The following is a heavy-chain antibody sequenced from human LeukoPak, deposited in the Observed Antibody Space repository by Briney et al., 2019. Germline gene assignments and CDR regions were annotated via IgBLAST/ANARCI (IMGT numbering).Heavy chain of an antibody. D-gene: IGHD1-26*01. CDR1: GFTFSSYD. V-gene: IGHV3-33*01. J-gene: IGHJ4*02. Sequence: GGSLRLSCAASGFTFSSYDMHWVRQAPGKGLEWVALIWYDGSNKYYADSVKGRFTISRDNSKNTLYLQTNSLRAEDTAVYYCAREKSGSYFDYWGQGTLVTVSA. CDR2: IWYDGSNK. CDR3: AREKSGSYFDY.